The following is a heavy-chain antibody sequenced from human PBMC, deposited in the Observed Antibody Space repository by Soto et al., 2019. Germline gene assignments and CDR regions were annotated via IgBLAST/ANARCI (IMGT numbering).Heavy chain of an antibody. Sequence: QVQLGESGGGVVKPGRSLRLSCAASGFTFSSYAMHWVRQAPGKGLEWVEVISYDGSKNYYADSVKGRFTISRDNSKNTLYRHINSLRAEDTAVYYCARDEGIAVAGYFDYWGQGTLVTGSS. D-gene: IGHD6-19*01. V-gene: IGHV3-30-3*01. CDR2: ISYDGSKN. CDR3: ARDEGIAVAGYFDY. J-gene: IGHJ4*02. CDR1: GFTFSSYA.